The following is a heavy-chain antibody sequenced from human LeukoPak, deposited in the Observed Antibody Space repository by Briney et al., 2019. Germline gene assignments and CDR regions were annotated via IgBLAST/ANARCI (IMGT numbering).Heavy chain of an antibody. D-gene: IGHD3-22*01. Sequence: GGSLRLSCAASGFSIRTYYMSWVRQVPGKGLEWVSVIYSGGTIRYADSVKGRFTFSRDNFKGTLNLQMNSLRADDTAVYYCVRAVHHNFYSDSSGYYGDAFDVWGQGTVVTVSS. CDR1: GFSIRTYY. CDR2: IYSGGTI. V-gene: IGHV3-53*01. J-gene: IGHJ3*01. CDR3: VRAVHHNFYSDSSGYYGDAFDV.